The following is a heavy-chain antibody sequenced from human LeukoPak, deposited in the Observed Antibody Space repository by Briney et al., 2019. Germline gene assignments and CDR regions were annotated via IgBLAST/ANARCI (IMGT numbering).Heavy chain of an antibody. V-gene: IGHV1-69*13. CDR3: ARGYCSGGSCYGWFDP. Sequence: GASVKVSCKASSYTFTNYAISWVRQAPGQGLEWMGGIIPIFGTANYAQKFQGRVTITADESTSTAYMELSSLRSEDTAVYYCARGYCSGGSCYGWFDPWGQGTLVTVSS. CDR1: SYTFTNYA. D-gene: IGHD2-15*01. J-gene: IGHJ5*02. CDR2: IIPIFGTA.